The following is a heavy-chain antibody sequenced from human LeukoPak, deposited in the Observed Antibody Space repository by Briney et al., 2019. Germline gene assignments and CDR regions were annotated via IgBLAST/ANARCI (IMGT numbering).Heavy chain of an antibody. CDR2: ISNSDGNT. CDR1: GFTFSSYA. V-gene: IGHV3-23*01. Sequence: GGSLRLSCAASGFTFSSYAMSWVRQAPGKGLEWVSPISNSDGNTYYADSVKGRYTISRDNSKNTLYLQMNSLTAEDTAIYYCAKATGTLGNWGQGTLVTVSS. J-gene: IGHJ4*02. D-gene: IGHD1-14*01. CDR3: AKATGTLGN.